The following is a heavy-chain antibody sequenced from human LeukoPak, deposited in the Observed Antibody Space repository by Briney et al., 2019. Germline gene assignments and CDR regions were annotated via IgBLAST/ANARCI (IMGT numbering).Heavy chain of an antibody. CDR1: GFTFSGYA. J-gene: IGHJ4*02. Sequence: GGSLRLSCVASGFTFSGYAMHWVRQAPGKGLEWVALIMYDGSRDYYADFVKGRFTISRDASKNTVYLQMSSLRDEDTAVYYCARDLSGVTGYTYGRGIDYWGQGTLVTVSS. CDR2: IMYDGSRD. CDR3: ARDLSGVTGYTYGRGIDY. D-gene: IGHD5-18*01. V-gene: IGHV3-30-3*01.